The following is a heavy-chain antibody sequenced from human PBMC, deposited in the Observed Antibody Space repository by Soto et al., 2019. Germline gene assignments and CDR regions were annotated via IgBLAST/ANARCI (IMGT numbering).Heavy chain of an antibody. J-gene: IGHJ3*02. Sequence: SETLSLTCTVSGGSISSYYWSWIRQPPGKGLEWIGYIYYSGSTNYNPSLKSRVTISVDTSKNQFSLKLSSVTAADTAVYYCARVRRGIAARRAFDIWGHGTMVTVSS. CDR1: GGSISSYY. CDR2: IYYSGST. V-gene: IGHV4-59*01. CDR3: ARVRRGIAARRAFDI. D-gene: IGHD6-6*01.